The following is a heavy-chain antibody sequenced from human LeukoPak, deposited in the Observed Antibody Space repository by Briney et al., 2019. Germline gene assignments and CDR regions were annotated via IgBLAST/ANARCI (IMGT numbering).Heavy chain of an antibody. CDR2: IFYSGRT. Sequence: PSETLSLTCTVSGDSIGGSVDYWVWIRQPPGKGLEWIGSIFYSGRTYYNPSLKSRVTISVDTSKNQFSLRLTSVTAADTAVYYCARQAGSGGCLDCWGQGTLVTVSS. V-gene: IGHV4-39*01. D-gene: IGHD3-10*01. CDR3: ARQAGSGGCLDC. CDR1: GDSIGGSVDY. J-gene: IGHJ4*02.